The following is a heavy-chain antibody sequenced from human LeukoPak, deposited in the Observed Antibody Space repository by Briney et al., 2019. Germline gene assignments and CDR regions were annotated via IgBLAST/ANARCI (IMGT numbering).Heavy chain of an antibody. V-gene: IGHV3-53*01. Sequence: GGSLRLSCSASGFTVSGTHMSWVRQAPGKGLEWVSAMYTGGTTYYADSVTGRFTVSRDTSRNTLFLHMNSLRTEDTAVYYCAKDEATSGGGLASWGQGTLVIVSS. J-gene: IGHJ5*01. CDR2: MYTGGTT. CDR1: GFTVSGTH. CDR3: AKDEATSGGGLAS. D-gene: IGHD3-16*01.